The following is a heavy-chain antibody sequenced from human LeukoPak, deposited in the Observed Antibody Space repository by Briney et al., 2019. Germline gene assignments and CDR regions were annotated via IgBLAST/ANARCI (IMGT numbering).Heavy chain of an antibody. CDR3: ATLTSGSYYNVLYFQH. V-gene: IGHV1-2*02. CDR1: GYTFTTYY. Sequence: ASVKLSCKASGYTFTTYYIHWVRQAPGQGLEWMGWINPNSGATNYAQNFQGRVTMTRDTSISTAYMELSRLRSDDTAVYYCATLTSGSYYNVLYFQHWGQGTLVTVSS. CDR2: INPNSGAT. D-gene: IGHD3-10*01. J-gene: IGHJ1*01.